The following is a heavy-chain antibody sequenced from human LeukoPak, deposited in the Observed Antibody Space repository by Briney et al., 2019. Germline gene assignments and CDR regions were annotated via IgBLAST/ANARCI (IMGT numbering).Heavy chain of an antibody. Sequence: ASVKVSCKASGYTFSGHYTHWVRQAPGQGLEWMGWINPKSGVTNSAPKFQDRVTVTRDTSISTAFMEVSRLRSDDTAVYYCARDYWTGYYFDIWGQGTMVTVSS. CDR2: INPKSGVT. V-gene: IGHV1-2*02. D-gene: IGHD3/OR15-3a*01. J-gene: IGHJ3*02. CDR1: GYTFSGHY. CDR3: ARDYWTGYYFDI.